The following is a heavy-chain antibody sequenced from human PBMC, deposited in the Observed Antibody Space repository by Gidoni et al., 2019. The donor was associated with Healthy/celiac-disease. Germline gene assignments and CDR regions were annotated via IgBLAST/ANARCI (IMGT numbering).Heavy chain of an antibody. D-gene: IGHD3-3*01. Sequence: QVQLVESGGGVVQPGRSLRLSCEASGFTFSSYGLHWVRQAPGKGLEWVAVIWYDGSNKYYADSVKGRFTISRDNSKNTLYLQMNSLRAEDTAVYYCARDMDGFDFWSGTFGYWGQGTLVTVSS. V-gene: IGHV3-33*08. CDR1: GFTFSSYG. CDR2: IWYDGSNK. CDR3: ARDMDGFDFWSGTFGY. J-gene: IGHJ4*02.